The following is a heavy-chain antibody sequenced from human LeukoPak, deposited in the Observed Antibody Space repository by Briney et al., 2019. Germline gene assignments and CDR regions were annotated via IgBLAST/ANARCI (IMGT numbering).Heavy chain of an antibody. D-gene: IGHD1-1*01. CDR1: GGSFSGYY. CDR3: ARMSGYRGPRYYYYGMDV. V-gene: IGHV4-34*01. Sequence: SETLSLTCAVYGGSFSGYYWSWIRQPPGKGLEWIGEINHSGSTNYNPPLKSRVTISVDTSKNQFSLKLSSVTAADTAVYYCARMSGYRGPRYYYYGMDVWGQGTTVTVSS. J-gene: IGHJ6*02. CDR2: INHSGST.